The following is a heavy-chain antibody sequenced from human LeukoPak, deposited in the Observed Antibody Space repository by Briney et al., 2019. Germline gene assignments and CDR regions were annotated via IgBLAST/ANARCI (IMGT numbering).Heavy chain of an antibody. V-gene: IGHV1-18*04. CDR1: GYTFSNYG. CDR3: ARHSGSGWQALGY. CDR2: TSYNGNT. D-gene: IGHD6-19*01. Sequence: ASVKVSCKAPGYTFSNYGISWVRQAPGLGLEWMGWTSYNGNTNYAQKFQDRVTMTTDTSTTTAYMELRSLESDDTAVYYCARHSGSGWQALGYWGQGPLVTVSS. J-gene: IGHJ4*02.